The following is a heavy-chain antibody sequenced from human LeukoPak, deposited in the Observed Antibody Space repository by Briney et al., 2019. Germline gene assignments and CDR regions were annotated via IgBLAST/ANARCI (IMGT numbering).Heavy chain of an antibody. J-gene: IGHJ3*01. Sequence: PGGSLRLSCVGSGFSLEDYAMHWVRQVPGKGLEWVSSISWDSGSQAYTDSVKGRFTISGDNDKNSLYLQMNSLRLEDTAFYYCIKDMGFDLLKDAFHVWGQGTLVTVSS. D-gene: IGHD3-9*01. CDR1: GFSLEDYA. V-gene: IGHV3-9*01. CDR3: IKDMGFDLLKDAFHV. CDR2: ISWDSGSQ.